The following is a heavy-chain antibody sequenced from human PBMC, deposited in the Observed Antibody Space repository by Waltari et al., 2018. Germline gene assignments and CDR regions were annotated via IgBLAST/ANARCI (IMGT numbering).Heavy chain of an antibody. D-gene: IGHD3-10*01. CDR1: GYSISSGYS. CDR3: ARGVSEVPRSPVYFDY. V-gene: IGHV4-38-2*01. Sequence: QVQLQESGPGLVKPSETLSLTCAVPGYSISSGYSWGWTRPPPGKGLEWIGSICHSGSTYYNPSLKSRVTISVDTSKNQFSLKLSSVTAADTAVYYCARGVSEVPRSPVYFDYWGQGTLVTVSS. J-gene: IGHJ4*02. CDR2: ICHSGST.